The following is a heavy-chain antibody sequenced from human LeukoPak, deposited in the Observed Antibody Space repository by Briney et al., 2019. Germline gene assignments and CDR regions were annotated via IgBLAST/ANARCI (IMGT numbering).Heavy chain of an antibody. CDR2: INTNNGNT. J-gene: IGHJ4*02. CDR1: GGTFSSYA. Sequence: GASVKVSCKASGGTFSSYAISWVRQAPGQGLEWMGRINTNNGNTNYAQKFQGRVTMTTDTSTTTAYMELRSLTSDDTAMYFCARDWPLVITDSWGQGTLVTVSS. CDR3: ARDWPLVITDS. D-gene: IGHD3-22*01. V-gene: IGHV1-18*01.